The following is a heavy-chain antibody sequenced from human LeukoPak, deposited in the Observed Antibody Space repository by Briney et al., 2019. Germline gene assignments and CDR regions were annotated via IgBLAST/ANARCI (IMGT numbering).Heavy chain of an antibody. CDR1: GYTLTAYY. J-gene: IGHJ6*02. V-gene: IGHV1-2*02. CDR2: MNPHSGGT. CDR3: ARAQRTISGMDV. Sequence: GASVKVSCTSSGYTLTAYYIHWVRQAPGQGLEWLGWMNPHSGGTNYAQNFWGRVTMTTDMSINTAYMELTGLTPDDTALYYCARAQRTISGMDVWGQGTTVAVSS. D-gene: IGHD2-2*01.